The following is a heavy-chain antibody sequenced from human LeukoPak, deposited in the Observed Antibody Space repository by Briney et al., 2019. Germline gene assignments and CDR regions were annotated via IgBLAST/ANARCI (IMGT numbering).Heavy chain of an antibody. D-gene: IGHD3-10*01. CDR3: ARDREVRRLLQGFDF. V-gene: IGHV4-30-2*01. J-gene: IGHJ4*02. Sequence: SQTLSLTCSVSGGSINSGDSYWTWIRQPPGKGLEWIGYIYHSGNTNYNPSLRSRVTMSLDGSRNQFSLTLSSVTAADTAIYYCARDREVRRLLQGFDFWGQGALVTVSS. CDR1: GGSINSGDSY. CDR2: IYHSGNT.